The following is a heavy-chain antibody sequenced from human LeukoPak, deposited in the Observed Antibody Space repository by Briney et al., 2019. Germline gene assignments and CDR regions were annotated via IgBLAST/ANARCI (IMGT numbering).Heavy chain of an antibody. Sequence: GGSLRLSCEASGFSFDDYVMHWVRQAPGKGLEWVSLISGDGDSTYYADSVKGRFTISRDNAKNTLYLQMNSLRTDDTAVYYCARVRYSAFDFDYWGQGTLVTVSS. V-gene: IGHV3-43*02. CDR1: GFSFDDYV. CDR2: ISGDGDST. CDR3: ARVRYSAFDFDY. J-gene: IGHJ4*02. D-gene: IGHD5-12*01.